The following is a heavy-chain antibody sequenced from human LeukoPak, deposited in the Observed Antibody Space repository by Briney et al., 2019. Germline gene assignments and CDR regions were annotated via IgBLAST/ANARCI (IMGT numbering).Heavy chain of an antibody. J-gene: IGHJ4*02. D-gene: IGHD3-9*01. CDR1: GFTFSNYW. CDR2: ISSDGSHK. Sequence: HPGGSLRLSCAASGFTFSNYWMHWVRQAPGKGLEWVAVISSDGSHKYWADSVKGRFTISRDNSKNTVYLQMNSLRAEDTAVYYCAKGSIDWYYFDYWGQGTLVTVSS. CDR3: AKGSIDWYYFDY. V-gene: IGHV3-30*18.